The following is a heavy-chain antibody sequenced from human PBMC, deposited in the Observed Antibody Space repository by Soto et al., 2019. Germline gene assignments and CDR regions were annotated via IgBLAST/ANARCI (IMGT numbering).Heavy chain of an antibody. D-gene: IGHD2-15*01. Sequence: GESLKISCAASGFSFSSYWMHWVRQVPGKGLVWVARMNEDGGTTDYTDSVKGRFTISRDNAKNTFYLQMNSLRVEDTAVYYCASDLTGRVVDWGQGTMVTVSS. J-gene: IGHJ4*01. V-gene: IGHV3-74*01. CDR1: GFSFSSYW. CDR3: ASDLTGRVVD. CDR2: MNEDGGTT.